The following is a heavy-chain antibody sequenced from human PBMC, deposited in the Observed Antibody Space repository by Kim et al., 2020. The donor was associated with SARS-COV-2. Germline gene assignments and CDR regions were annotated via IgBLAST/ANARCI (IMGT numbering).Heavy chain of an antibody. D-gene: IGHD2-2*01. CDR2: INHSGST. CDR1: GGSFSGYY. Sequence: SETLSLTCAVYGGSFSGYYWSWIRQPPGKGLEWIGEINHSGSTNYNPSLKSRVTISVDTSKNQFSLKLSSVTAADTAVYYCARGDIVVVPAAMRIGDYYYYGMDVWGQGTTVTVSS. V-gene: IGHV4-34*01. J-gene: IGHJ6*02. CDR3: ARGDIVVVPAAMRIGDYYYYGMDV.